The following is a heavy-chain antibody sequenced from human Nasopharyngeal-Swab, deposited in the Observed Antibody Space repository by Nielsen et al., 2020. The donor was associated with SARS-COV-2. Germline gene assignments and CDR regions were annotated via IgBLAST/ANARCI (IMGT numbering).Heavy chain of an antibody. CDR3: ARGGYPLLLRNSYHGMDV. Sequence: GSLRLSCAVHVGSFSGYYWSWVRQPPGKGLEWIGEVDHTGRTNNNPSLQSRVTMSVDTSKNQFSLTLSSVTAADTAVYYCARGGYPLLLRNSYHGMDVWSQGTTVTVSS. CDR2: VDHTGRT. V-gene: IGHV4-34*01. CDR1: VGSFSGYY. J-gene: IGHJ6*02. D-gene: IGHD2-15*01.